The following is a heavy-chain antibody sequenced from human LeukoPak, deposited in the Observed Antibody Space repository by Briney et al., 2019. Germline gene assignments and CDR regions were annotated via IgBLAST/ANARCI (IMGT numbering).Heavy chain of an antibody. D-gene: IGHD1-26*01. J-gene: IGHJ4*02. CDR3: ARSGNFDY. Sequence: GASVKVSCKASGYIFSDYYMHWVRQAPGQGLEWMGWINPNSGGTNYTQKFQGRVTMTRDTSISTVYMELSRLRSDDTAVYYCARSGNFDYWGQGTLVTVSS. CDR2: INPNSGGT. CDR1: GYIFSDYY. V-gene: IGHV1-2*02.